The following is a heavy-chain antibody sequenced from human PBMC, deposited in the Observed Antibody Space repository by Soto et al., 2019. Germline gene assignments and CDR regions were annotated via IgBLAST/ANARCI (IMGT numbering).Heavy chain of an antibody. CDR3: ARSSGGSGKLWNYYGMDV. CDR2: ISNDRSNK. Sequence: PGGSLRLSCAASGFTFSSYGMHWVRQAPGKGLEWVSVISNDRSNKYYADSVKGRFTISRDNAKNSLYLQMNSLRAEDTAVYYCARSSGGSGKLWNYYGMDVWGQGTTVTVSS. CDR1: GFTFSSYG. J-gene: IGHJ6*02. D-gene: IGHD3-10*01. V-gene: IGHV3-30*03.